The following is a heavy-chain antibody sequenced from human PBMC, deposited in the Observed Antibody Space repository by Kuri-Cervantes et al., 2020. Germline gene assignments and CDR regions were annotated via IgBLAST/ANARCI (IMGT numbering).Heavy chain of an antibody. CDR2: FDPEKGET. CDR1: GYTFTGYY. CDR3: ARDDLRFGVFDS. J-gene: IGHJ4*02. V-gene: IGHV1-24*01. Sequence: ASEKVSCKASGYTFTGYYIHWVRQAPGIGLEWMGGFDPEKGETIYAQKFQGRVTMTEDTSTDTAFMELRSLRSEDTAMYYCARDDLRFGVFDSWGQGTLVTVSS. D-gene: IGHD3-10*01.